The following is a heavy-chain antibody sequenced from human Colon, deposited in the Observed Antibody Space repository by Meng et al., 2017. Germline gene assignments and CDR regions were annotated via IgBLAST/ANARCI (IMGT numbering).Heavy chain of an antibody. V-gene: IGHV4-4*02. CDR1: GGSISSSNY. D-gene: IGHD6-19*01. J-gene: IGHJ4*02. CDR3: ARHGGWHFDY. CDR2: IYLSGSP. Sequence: LQDSGPLLWSPSVTLSLPCAVSGGSISSSNYWSWVRQPPGKGLEWIGQIYLSGSPSYNPSLESRVTISVDKSKNQLSLRLTSVTAADTAIYYCARHGGWHFDYWGQGTLVTVSS.